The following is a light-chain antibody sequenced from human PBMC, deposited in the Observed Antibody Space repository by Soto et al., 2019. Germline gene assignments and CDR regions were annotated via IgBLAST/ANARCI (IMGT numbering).Light chain of an antibody. CDR3: SSITSRNPPV. CDR1: SSDVGGYNY. Sequence: QSVLTQPASVSGSPGQSITISCTGTSSDVGGYNYVSWYQQHPGKAPKLMIYDVSNRPSGVSNRFSGSKSGNTASLTISGLQAEEEADYYCSSITSRNPPVFRGGTKLAVL. CDR2: DVS. J-gene: IGLJ2*01. V-gene: IGLV2-14*01.